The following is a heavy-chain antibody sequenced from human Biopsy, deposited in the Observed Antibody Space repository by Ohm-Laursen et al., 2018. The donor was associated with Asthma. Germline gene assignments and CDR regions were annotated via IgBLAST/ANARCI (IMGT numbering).Heavy chain of an antibody. V-gene: IGHV4-30-4*02. CDR3: ARVLRYGDTFFGMDV. Sequence: SDTLSLTCTVSGGYIDSHDWSWCWIRQSPGKGLQWLGYAHFSGSTHYNPSLERRVRMSVDTSKSQVSLSLRSVSAADTAVYFCARVLRYGDTFFGMDVWGQGTTVTVSS. D-gene: IGHD4-17*01. J-gene: IGHJ6*01. CDR1: GGYIDSHDWS. CDR2: AHFSGST.